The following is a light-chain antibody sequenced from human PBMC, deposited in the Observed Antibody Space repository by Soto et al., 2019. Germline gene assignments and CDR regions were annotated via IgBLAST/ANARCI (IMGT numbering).Light chain of an antibody. CDR2: WAS. CDR3: QQYYSSPFT. CDR1: QSVLYSSNNKNY. J-gene: IGKJ2*01. Sequence: DIVMTQSPDSLAVSLGERATINCKSSQSVLYSSNNKNYLAWYQQKPGQPPKLLIYWASTRESGVPDRFSGSGSGTDFILTINSLQAEDVAVYYCQQYYSSPFTFGQGTKLEIK. V-gene: IGKV4-1*01.